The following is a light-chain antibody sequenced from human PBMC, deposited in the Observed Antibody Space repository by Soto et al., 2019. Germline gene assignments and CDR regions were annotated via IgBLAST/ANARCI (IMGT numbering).Light chain of an antibody. J-gene: IGKJ4*01. CDR3: QQRSKLT. V-gene: IGKV3D-20*02. CDR2: DAS. CDR1: QSVSSSY. Sequence: EIVLTQSPGTLSLSPGERATLSCRASQSVSSSYLAWYQQKPGQAPRLLIYDASNRATGIPARFSGSGSGTDFTLTISSLEPEDFAVYYCQQRSKLTFGGGTKVDIK.